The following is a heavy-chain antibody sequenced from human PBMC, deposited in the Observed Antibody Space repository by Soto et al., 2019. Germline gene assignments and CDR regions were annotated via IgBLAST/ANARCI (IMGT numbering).Heavy chain of an antibody. CDR2: IHYSGST. V-gene: IGHV4-61*05. CDR1: GGSISSSRCH. CDR3: TRGGDPYKTRH. J-gene: IGHJ4*02. D-gene: IGHD2-21*01. Sequence: SETLSLTCTVSGGSISSSRCHWGWIRQPPGKGLEWIGIIHYSGSTNYNPSLKGRVTMSVDTSKNQFSLKLTSVNTADTAIYYCTRGGDPYKTRHWGQGTLVTVSS.